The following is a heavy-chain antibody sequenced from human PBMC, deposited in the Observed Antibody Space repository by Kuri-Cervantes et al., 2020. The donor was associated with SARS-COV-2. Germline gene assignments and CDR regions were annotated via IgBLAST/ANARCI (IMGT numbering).Heavy chain of an antibody. D-gene: IGHD3-22*01. V-gene: IGHV4-34*01. CDR1: GRSFSGYY. CDR3: AREYYYDSSGYYYTRYYYYYGMDV. J-gene: IGHJ6*02. Sequence: SETLSLTCAVYGRSFSGYYWSWIRQPPGKGLEWIGEINHSGSTNYNPSLKSRVTISVDTSKNQFSLKLSSVTAADTAVYYCAREYYYDSSGYYYTRYYYYYGMDVWGQGTTVTVSS. CDR2: INHSGST.